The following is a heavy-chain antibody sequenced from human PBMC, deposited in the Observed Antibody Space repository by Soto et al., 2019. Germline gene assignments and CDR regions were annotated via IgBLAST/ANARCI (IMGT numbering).Heavy chain of an antibody. D-gene: IGHD2-15*01. Sequence: QVQLQESGPGLVKPSETLSLTCTVSGVSISSYYWSWIRQPPGKGLEWMGYIDDSGSTNYNPSLKGRVTISVATSKIQFSLKLSSVTAADTAVYYCARRYGGSIDYWCQGTLVTVSS. J-gene: IGHJ4*02. CDR1: GVSISSYY. CDR3: ARRYGGSIDY. V-gene: IGHV4-59*08. CDR2: IDDSGST.